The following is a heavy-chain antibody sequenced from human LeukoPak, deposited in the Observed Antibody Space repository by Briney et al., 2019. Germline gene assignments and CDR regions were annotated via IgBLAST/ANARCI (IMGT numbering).Heavy chain of an antibody. CDR1: GLTFSSYW. J-gene: IGHJ4*02. D-gene: IGHD1-26*01. V-gene: IGHV3-74*01. Sequence: PGGSLRLSCAASGLTFSSYWMHWVRQAPGKGPVWVSRINSDGSSTYYADSVKGRFTISRDNAKNTLYLQMNSLRAEDTAVYYCARDPKQGGTYWNYFDYCGEGALVTASP. CDR3: ARDPKQGGTYWNYFDY. CDR2: INSDGSST.